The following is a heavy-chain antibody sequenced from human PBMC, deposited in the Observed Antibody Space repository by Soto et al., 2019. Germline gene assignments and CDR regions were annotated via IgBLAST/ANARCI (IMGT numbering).Heavy chain of an antibody. Sequence: GGSLRLSCAASGFTFDDYAMHWVRQAPGKGLEWVSGISWNSGSIGYADSGKGRFTISRDNAKNSLYLQMNSLRAEDTALYYCAKGGIAVADAFDIWGQGTMVTVSS. CDR2: ISWNSGSI. CDR3: AKGGIAVADAFDI. D-gene: IGHD6-19*01. CDR1: GFTFDDYA. J-gene: IGHJ3*02. V-gene: IGHV3-9*01.